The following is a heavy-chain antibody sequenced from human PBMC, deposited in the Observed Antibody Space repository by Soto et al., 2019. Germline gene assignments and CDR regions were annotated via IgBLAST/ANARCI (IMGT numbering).Heavy chain of an antibody. CDR1: GFSFSADGVG. V-gene: IGHV2-5*02. J-gene: IGHJ3*01. Sequence: QITLKESGPTLVQPTQTLTLTCIFSGFSFSADGVGVGWIRQPPGKALEWLALIYWDDDTRYRPSLKSRLTSTKDSSKNQVVLTMTNMDPLDTATYYCAHAFGGTSGPNDAFDVWGQGTVVTVSS. D-gene: IGHD3-16*01. CDR3: AHAFGGTSGPNDAFDV. CDR2: IYWDDDT.